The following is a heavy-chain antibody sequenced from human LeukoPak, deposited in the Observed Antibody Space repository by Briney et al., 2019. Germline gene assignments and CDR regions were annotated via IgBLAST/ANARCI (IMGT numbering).Heavy chain of an antibody. D-gene: IGHD3-16*01. V-gene: IGHV3-23*01. CDR1: GFTFDDYG. Sequence: PGGSLRLSCAASGFTFDDYGMSWVRQAPGKGLEWVSLINGRGAATYYSDSVKGRFTISRDNSKNTLYLQMNSLSADDTAVYYCAKSGGGLSFDSWGQGTLVTVSS. CDR3: AKSGGGLSFDS. CDR2: INGRGAAT. J-gene: IGHJ4*02.